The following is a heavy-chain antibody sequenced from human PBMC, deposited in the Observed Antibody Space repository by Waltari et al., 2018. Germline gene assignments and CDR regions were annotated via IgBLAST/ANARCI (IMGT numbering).Heavy chain of an antibody. Sequence: EVQLVESGGGLVQPGGSLRLSCAASGFTFSSYAMSWVRQAPGKGLEWVSAISGSGGSTYYADSVKGRFTISRDNSKNTLYLQMNSLSAEDTAVYYCAKDCPGLGKVAVAGTFPQRGGWGQGTLVTVSS. CDR1: GFTFSSYA. CDR3: AKDCPGLGKVAVAGTFPQRGG. J-gene: IGHJ4*02. V-gene: IGHV3-23*04. D-gene: IGHD6-19*01. CDR2: ISGSGGST.